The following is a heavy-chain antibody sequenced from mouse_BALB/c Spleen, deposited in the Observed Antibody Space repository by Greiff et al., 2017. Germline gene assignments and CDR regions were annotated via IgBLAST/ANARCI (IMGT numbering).Heavy chain of an antibody. CDR2: IWAGGST. V-gene: IGHV2-9*02. CDR3: ARGPTTVVAYYYAMDY. CDR1: GFSLTSYG. J-gene: IGHJ4*01. D-gene: IGHD1-1*01. Sequence: VKLMESGPGLVAPSQSLSITCTVSGFSLTSYGVHWVRQPPGKGLEWLGVIWAGGSTNYNSALMSRLSISKDNSKSQVFLKMNSLQTDDTAMYYCARGPTTVVAYYYAMDYWGQGTSVTVSS.